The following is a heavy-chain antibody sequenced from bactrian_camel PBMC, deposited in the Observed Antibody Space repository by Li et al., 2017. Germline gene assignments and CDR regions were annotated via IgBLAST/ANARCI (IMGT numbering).Heavy chain of an antibody. CDR3: AADHIVGVGGFCHRHPYSN. J-gene: IGHJ6*01. D-gene: IGHD1*01. Sequence: HVQLVESGGGSVQTGGSLRLSCSVSGYMGNHRCMGWFRQAPGKEREGVAAIDSDSSTSYTDAVKGRFTISQDNASNTLFLQMNNLEPEDTAVYYCAADHIVGVGGFCHRHPYSNWGQGTQVTVSS. CDR1: GYMGNHRC. CDR2: IDSDSST. V-gene: IGHV3S53*01.